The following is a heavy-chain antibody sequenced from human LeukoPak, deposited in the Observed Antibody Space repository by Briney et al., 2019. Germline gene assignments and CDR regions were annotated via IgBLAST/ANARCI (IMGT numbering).Heavy chain of an antibody. CDR2: INTYNGNT. CDR1: GYTFTTYA. D-gene: IGHD3-22*01. V-gene: IGHV1-18*01. Sequence: ASVKVSCKASGYTFTTYAISWVRQAPGQGLEWMGWINTYNGNTNYAQKLQDRVTITRNTSISTAYMELSSLRSEDTAVYYCAREPRNYYDSSGYYYFHYYYYYMDVWGKGTTVTVSS. CDR3: AREPRNYYDSSGYYYFHYYYYYMDV. J-gene: IGHJ6*03.